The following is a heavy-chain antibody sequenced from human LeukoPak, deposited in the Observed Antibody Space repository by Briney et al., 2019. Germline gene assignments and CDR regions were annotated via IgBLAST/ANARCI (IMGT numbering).Heavy chain of an antibody. CDR1: GGTFSSYA. V-gene: IGHV1-69*05. D-gene: IGHD3-3*01. CDR3: ARQYYDFWSGTEVGNC. J-gene: IGHJ4*02. CDR2: IIPIFGTA. Sequence: SVKVSCKASGGTFSSYAISWVRQAPGQGLEWMGRIIPIFGTANYAQKFQGRVTITTDESTSTAYMELSSLRSEDTAVYYCARQYYDFWSGTEVGNCWGQGTLVTVSS.